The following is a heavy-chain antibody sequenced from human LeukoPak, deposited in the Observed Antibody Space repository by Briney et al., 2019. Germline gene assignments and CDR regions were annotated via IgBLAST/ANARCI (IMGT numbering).Heavy chain of an antibody. V-gene: IGHV3-21*04. J-gene: IGHJ4*02. D-gene: IGHD4-17*01. CDR1: GFTFSSYS. CDR2: ISSSSSYI. CDR3: AKDGSGDYVGGNY. Sequence: PGGSLRLSCAASGFTFSSYSMTWVRQAPGKGLEWVSSISSSSSYIYYADSVKGRFTISRDNAKNSLYLQMNSLRAGDTAVYYCAKDGSGDYVGGNYWGQGTLVTVSS.